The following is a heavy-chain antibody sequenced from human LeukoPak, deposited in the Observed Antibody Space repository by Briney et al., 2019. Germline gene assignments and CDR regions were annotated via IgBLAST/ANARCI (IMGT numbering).Heavy chain of an antibody. D-gene: IGHD4-17*01. V-gene: IGHV4-31*03. CDR3: ARARNDYGDYLFDY. CDR2: IYYSGST. CDR1: GGSISSGGYY. Sequence: SETLSLTCTVSGGSISSGGYYWSWLRQHPGKGLEWIGYIYYSGSTYYNPSLKSRVTISVDTSKNQFSLKLSSVTAADTAVYYCARARNDYGDYLFDYWGQGTLVTVSS. J-gene: IGHJ4*02.